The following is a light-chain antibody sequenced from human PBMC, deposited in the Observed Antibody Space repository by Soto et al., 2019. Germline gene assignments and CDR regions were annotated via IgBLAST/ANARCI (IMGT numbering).Light chain of an antibody. CDR3: HQYGSPLVP. Sequence: EIVLTQSPGTLSLSPGERATLSCRASQSVSSSYLAWYQQKPGQAPRLLIYGASSRATGIPDRFSGSGSGTDFTLTISRLEPEDFALYYCHQYGSPLVPFGQ. J-gene: IGKJ1*01. CDR2: GAS. CDR1: QSVSSSY. V-gene: IGKV3-20*01.